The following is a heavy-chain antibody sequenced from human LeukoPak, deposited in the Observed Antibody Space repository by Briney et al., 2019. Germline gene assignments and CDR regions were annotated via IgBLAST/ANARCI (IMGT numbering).Heavy chain of an antibody. CDR2: TSCSGVT. V-gene: IGHV4-59*01. CDR1: GDSINNYY. CDR3: ARRPGGDWFDP. D-gene: IGHD1-14*01. Sequence: SETLSLTCTVSGDSINNYYWSWIRQPPGKGLEWIGYTSCSGVTDYSPSLKSRVTISVDRSKSQFSLTLASVTAADTAVYYCARRPGGDWFDPWGQGTLVTVSS. J-gene: IGHJ5*02.